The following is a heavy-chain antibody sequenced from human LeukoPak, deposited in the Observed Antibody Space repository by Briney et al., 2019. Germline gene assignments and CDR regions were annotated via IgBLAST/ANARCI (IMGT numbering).Heavy chain of an antibody. CDR1: GGSVSSGSYY. V-gene: IGHV4-61*01. CDR3: ASGRSFWSGYYYGDYYYYYGMDV. Sequence: SETLSLPCTVSGGSVSSGSYYWSWIRQPPGKGLEWIGYIYYSASTTYNPSLKSRVTISVDTSKNQFSLKLSSVTAADTAVYYCASGRSFWSGYYYGDYYYYYGMDVWGQGTTVTVSS. J-gene: IGHJ6*02. D-gene: IGHD3-3*01. CDR2: IYYSAST.